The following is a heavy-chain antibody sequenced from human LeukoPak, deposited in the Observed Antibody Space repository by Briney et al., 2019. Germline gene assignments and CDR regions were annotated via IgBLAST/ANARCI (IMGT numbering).Heavy chain of an antibody. Sequence: PSETLSLTCTVSGGSISSSSYYWGWIRQPPGKGLEWIGSIYYSGSTYYNPSLKSRVTISVDTSKNQFSLKLSSVTAADTAVYYCARRGAAAGFDLDYWGQGTLVTVSS. V-gene: IGHV4-39*01. CDR3: ARRGAAAGFDLDY. J-gene: IGHJ4*02. CDR2: IYYSGST. CDR1: GGSISSSSYY. D-gene: IGHD6-13*01.